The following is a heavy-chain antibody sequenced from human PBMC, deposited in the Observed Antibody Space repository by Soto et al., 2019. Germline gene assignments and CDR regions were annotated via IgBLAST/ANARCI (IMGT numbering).Heavy chain of an antibody. D-gene: IGHD3-9*01. CDR2: IYYSGST. CDR3: ARLSDYDILTGYLTDY. Sequence: SETLSLTCTVSGGSISSSSYYWGWIRQPPGKGLEWIGSIYYSGSTYYNPSLKSRVTISVDTSKNQFSLKLSSVTAADTAVYYCARLSDYDILTGYLTDYWGQGTLVTVSS. V-gene: IGHV4-39*01. CDR1: GGSISSSSYY. J-gene: IGHJ4*02.